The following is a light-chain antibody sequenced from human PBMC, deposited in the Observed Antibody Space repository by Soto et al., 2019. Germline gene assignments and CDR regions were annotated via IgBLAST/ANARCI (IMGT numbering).Light chain of an antibody. Sequence: QSALTQPASVSGSPGQSITISCTGTSSDVGGYNYVSWYQQYPGKAPKLMMFDVSNRPSGVSNRFSGSKSGNTASLTISGLQAEDEADYYCSSYTSTRTRVFGGGTKVTVL. CDR3: SSYTSTRTRV. CDR2: DVS. CDR1: SSDVGGYNY. V-gene: IGLV2-14*01. J-gene: IGLJ3*02.